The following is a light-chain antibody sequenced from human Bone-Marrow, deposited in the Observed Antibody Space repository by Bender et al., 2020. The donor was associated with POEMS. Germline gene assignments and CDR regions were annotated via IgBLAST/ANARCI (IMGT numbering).Light chain of an antibody. CDR1: SSDIGSYIF. V-gene: IGLV2-23*02. J-gene: IGLJ2*01. Sequence: QSALTQPASVSGSPGQSITISCTGTSSDIGSYIFVSWYQQHPGKAPKLIIYDVNKRPSGVSNRFSGSKSGNTASLTVSGLQAEDEADYFCCSYAGSNTLLFGGGTKLTVL. CDR3: CSYAGSNTLL. CDR2: DVN.